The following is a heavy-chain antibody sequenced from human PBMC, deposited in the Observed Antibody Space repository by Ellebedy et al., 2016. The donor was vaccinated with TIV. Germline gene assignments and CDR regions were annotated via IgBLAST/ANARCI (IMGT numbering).Heavy chain of an antibody. CDR2: MSSSSRTI. J-gene: IGHJ6*02. D-gene: IGHD3-10*01. Sequence: PGGSLRLSCAASGFTFSNYAMNWVRQGPGKGLEWVSYMSSSSRTIYYADSVKGRFTISRDNARNSLYLQMNSLRDEDTAVYYCARWFGEDYYGMDVWGRGTTVTVSS. V-gene: IGHV3-48*02. CDR3: ARWFGEDYYGMDV. CDR1: GFTFSNYA.